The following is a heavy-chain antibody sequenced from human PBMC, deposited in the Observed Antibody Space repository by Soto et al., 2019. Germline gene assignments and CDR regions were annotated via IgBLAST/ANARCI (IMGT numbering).Heavy chain of an antibody. V-gene: IGHV5-10-1*01. J-gene: IGHJ4*02. CDR1: GYSFTRYW. CDR2: IDPSASYT. Sequence: PGESLKISCKGSGYSFTRYWISWVRQMPGKGLQWMGRIDPSASYTNYSPSFQGHATISADKSISTAYMQWTSLRASDTAIFYCARHRGPSMVIPELDYWGPGTRVTVSS. D-gene: IGHD3-16*01. CDR3: ARHRGPSMVIPELDY.